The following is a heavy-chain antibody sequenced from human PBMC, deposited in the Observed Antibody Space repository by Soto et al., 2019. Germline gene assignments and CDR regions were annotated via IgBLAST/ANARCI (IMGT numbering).Heavy chain of an antibody. Sequence: PGGSLRLSCAASGFTFSSYAMSWVRQAPGKGLEWVSAISGSGGSTYYADSVKGRFTISRDNSKNTAYLQWASLKASDTGMYYCARLSFSGYSGYEFDSWAQGTLVTVSS. V-gene: IGHV3-23*01. CDR3: ARLSFSGYSGYEFDS. J-gene: IGHJ4*02. D-gene: IGHD2-15*01. CDR2: ISGSGGST. CDR1: GFTFSSYA.